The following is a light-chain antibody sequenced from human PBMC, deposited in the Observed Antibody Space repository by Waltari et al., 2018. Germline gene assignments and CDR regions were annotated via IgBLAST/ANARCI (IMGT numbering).Light chain of an antibody. CDR1: QTVRTTY. V-gene: IGKV3-20*01. J-gene: IGKJ4*01. CDR2: GAS. Sequence: EIVLTQSPGTLSLSPGERATLSCRASQTVRTTYLAWYQQKPGQAPTLLIYGASRRAAGLPDRFSGSGSGTDFSLTISSLEPEDFAVYYCQQYDISPLTFGGGTKVEIK. CDR3: QQYDISPLT.